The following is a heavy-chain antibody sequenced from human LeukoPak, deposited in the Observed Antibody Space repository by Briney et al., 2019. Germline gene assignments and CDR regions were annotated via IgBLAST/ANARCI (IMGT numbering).Heavy chain of an antibody. Sequence: GGSLRLSCAASGFTFSDYYMSWIRQAPGKGLEWVSYISSSGSTIYYADSVKGRSTISRDNAKNSLYLQMNSLRAEDTAVYYCARVWSMVVTYDYWGQGTLVTVSS. CDR1: GFTFSDYY. CDR2: ISSSGSTI. D-gene: IGHD4/OR15-4a*01. J-gene: IGHJ4*02. V-gene: IGHV3-11*04. CDR3: ARVWSMVVTYDY.